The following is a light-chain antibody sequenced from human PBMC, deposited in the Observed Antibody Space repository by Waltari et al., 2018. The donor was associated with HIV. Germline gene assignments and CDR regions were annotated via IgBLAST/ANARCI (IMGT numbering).Light chain of an antibody. Sequence: SYDVTQPSSVSVSPGQPARITCSGYALPDQFVDWYQQKPGQAPALVIYQDTQWPSGIPERFSGSSSGTVATLTIRGVRTEDEADYHCQSADLSGTYWVFGGGTKLTVL. CDR1: ALPDQF. V-gene: IGLV3-25*03. CDR2: QDT. CDR3: QSADLSGTYWV. J-gene: IGLJ3*02.